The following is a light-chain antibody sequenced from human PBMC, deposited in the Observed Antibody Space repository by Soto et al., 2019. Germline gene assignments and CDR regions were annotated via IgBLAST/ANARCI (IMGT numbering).Light chain of an antibody. J-gene: IGKJ4*01. Sequence: DIQMTQSPSSLSASVGDRVTIPCRASRRIGTYLNWYQQKPGQAPNLLIYAASRLQGGVPSRFSGSGSGTDFILTISSLQPEDFAIYFCQQSYGNPLSFGGGTKVDI. CDR2: AAS. V-gene: IGKV1-39*01. CDR1: RRIGTY. CDR3: QQSYGNPLS.